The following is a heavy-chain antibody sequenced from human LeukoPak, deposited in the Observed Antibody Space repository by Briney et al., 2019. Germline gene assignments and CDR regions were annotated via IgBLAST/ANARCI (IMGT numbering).Heavy chain of an antibody. CDR1: GFSVSGNW. D-gene: IGHD4-17*01. Sequence: GGSLRLSCAASGFSVSGNWMHWVRQAPGKGLVWVSRINSDGSSTSYADSVKGRFTISRDNAKNTLYLQMNSLRAEDTAVYYCARDTDTVTTILDYWGQGTLVTVSS. J-gene: IGHJ4*02. CDR3: ARDTDTVTTILDY. CDR2: INSDGSST. V-gene: IGHV3-74*01.